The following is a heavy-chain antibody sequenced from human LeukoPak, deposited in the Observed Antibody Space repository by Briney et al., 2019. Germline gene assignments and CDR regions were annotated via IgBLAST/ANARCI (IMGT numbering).Heavy chain of an antibody. CDR2: IRGSGGST. Sequence: GGSLRLSCAASGFTFSSYAMSWVRQAPGKGLEWVSAIRGSGGSTYYADSVKGRFTISRDNSKNTLYLQMNSLRAEDTAVYYCAKEQEDDSSGYFVSAFDIWGQGTMVTVSS. CDR3: AKEQEDDSSGYFVSAFDI. J-gene: IGHJ3*02. CDR1: GFTFSSYA. D-gene: IGHD3-22*01. V-gene: IGHV3-23*01.